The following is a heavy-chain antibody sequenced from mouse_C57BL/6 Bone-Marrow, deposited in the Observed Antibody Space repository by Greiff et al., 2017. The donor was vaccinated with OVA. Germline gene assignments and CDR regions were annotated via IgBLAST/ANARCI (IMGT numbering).Heavy chain of an antibody. D-gene: IGHD2-3*01. V-gene: IGHV1-82*01. J-gene: IGHJ2*01. CDR2: IYPGDGDT. CDR3: ARRVTPYYFDY. Sequence: QVQLQQSGPELVKPGASVKISCKASGYAFSSSWMNWVKQRPGKGLEWIGRIYPGDGDTNYNGKFKGKATLTVDQSSSTAYMQLNSLTSEDSAVYYCARRVTPYYFDYWGQGTTLTVSS. CDR1: GYAFSSSW.